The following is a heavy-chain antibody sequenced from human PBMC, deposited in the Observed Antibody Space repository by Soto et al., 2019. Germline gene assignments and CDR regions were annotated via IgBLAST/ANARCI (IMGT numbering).Heavy chain of an antibody. CDR3: ASPAIAADVSAFDY. V-gene: IGHV4-34*01. CDR1: GGSFSGYY. D-gene: IGHD6-13*01. J-gene: IGHJ4*02. CDR2: INHSEST. Sequence: QVQLQQWGAGLLKPSETLSLTCAVYGGSFSGYYWSWIRQPPGKGLEWIGEINHSESTNYNPSLKSGVTISLDAAKNEFSLKLSSVTAADRLVYYCASPAIAADVSAFDYWGQGTLVIVSS.